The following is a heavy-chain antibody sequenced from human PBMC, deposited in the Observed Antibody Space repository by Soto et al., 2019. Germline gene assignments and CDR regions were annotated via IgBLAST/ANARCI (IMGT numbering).Heavy chain of an antibody. CDR1: GGTFSSYA. D-gene: IGHD6-19*01. V-gene: IGHV1-69*01. CDR2: IIPIFGTA. J-gene: IGHJ4*02. CDR3: ARARESIAVASAYYFDY. Sequence: QVQLVQSGAEVKKPGSSVKVSCKASGGTFSSYAISWVRQAPGQGLEWRGGIIPIFGTANYAQKFQGRVTITADESTSTAYMELSSLRSEDTAVYYCARARESIAVASAYYFDYWGQGTLVTVSS.